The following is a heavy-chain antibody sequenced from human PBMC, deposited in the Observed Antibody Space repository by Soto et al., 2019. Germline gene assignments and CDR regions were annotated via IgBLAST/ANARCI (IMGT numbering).Heavy chain of an antibody. J-gene: IGHJ4*02. D-gene: IGHD1-26*01. V-gene: IGHV3-23*01. CDR2: ISARGDKT. CDR1: GFSFSNYP. Sequence: EVQVLESGGGLVQPGGSLRLSCATSGFSFSNYPMTWVRQAPGKGLEWVSTISARGDKTYYAGSVKGRFTVSRDNSKNTQYLQMNTLGAEDTAIYYCTKYAFNGTTTPGAFEHWGQGTPVTVSS. CDR3: TKYAFNGTTTPGAFEH.